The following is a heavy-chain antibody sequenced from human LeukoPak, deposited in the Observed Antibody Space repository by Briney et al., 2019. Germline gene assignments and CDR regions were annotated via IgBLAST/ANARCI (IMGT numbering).Heavy chain of an antibody. V-gene: IGHV1-8*01. CDR3: ARGGAGSIGMLFQH. CDR1: RYTVTSYD. J-gene: IGHJ1*01. Sequence: ASVKVSCKASRYTVTSYDINWVRQATGQGLEWMGWMNPNSGDTGYAQKFQGRVTLTTDTSTSTAYMELSSLISEDTAVYYCARGGAGSIGMLFQHWGQGTLVTVSS. CDR2: MNPNSGDT. D-gene: IGHD1-26*01.